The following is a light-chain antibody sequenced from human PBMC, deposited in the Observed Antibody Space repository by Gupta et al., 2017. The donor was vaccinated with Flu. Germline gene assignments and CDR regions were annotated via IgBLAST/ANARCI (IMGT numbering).Light chain of an antibody. Sequence: GRTARIAGGGSNIGRKKGHWYQQKPGQAPVLVVYDDSGRPSGIPERFSGSNSGNTATLTISRVEAGDEADYDCQVWDTSTDHVVFGGGTKLTVL. CDR1: NIGRKK. CDR3: QVWDTSTDHVV. V-gene: IGLV3-21*02. CDR2: DDS. J-gene: IGLJ3*02.